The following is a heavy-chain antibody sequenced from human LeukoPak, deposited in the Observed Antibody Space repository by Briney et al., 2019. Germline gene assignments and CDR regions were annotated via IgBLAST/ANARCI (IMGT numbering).Heavy chain of an antibody. Sequence: GGSLRLSCAASGFTFSTYAMSWVRQAPGKGLEWVPVISGVGGSTYYAGSVKGRFTISRDKANDALYLQMHSLKAEDTAIYYCTQGISSDLWGHIHSWGQGTLVTVSS. J-gene: IGHJ4*02. D-gene: IGHD3-16*01. V-gene: IGHV3-23*01. CDR1: GFTFSTYA. CDR2: ISGVGGST. CDR3: TQGISSDLWGHIHS.